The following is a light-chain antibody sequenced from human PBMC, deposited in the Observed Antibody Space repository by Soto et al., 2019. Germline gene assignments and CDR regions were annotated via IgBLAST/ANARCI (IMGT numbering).Light chain of an antibody. CDR1: QGISSY. CDR3: QQLNSYPIT. V-gene: IGKV1-9*01. CDR2: AAS. J-gene: IGKJ3*01. Sequence: DIQLTQSPSFLSASVGDRVTITCRASQGISSYLAWYHQKPGKAPKLLIYAASTSQSGVPSRFSGSGSGTEFTLTISSLQPEDFATYYCQQLNSYPITFGPGTKVDIK.